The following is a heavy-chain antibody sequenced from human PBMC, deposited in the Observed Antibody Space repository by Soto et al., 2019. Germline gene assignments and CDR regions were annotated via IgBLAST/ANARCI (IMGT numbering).Heavy chain of an antibody. CDR3: ARDRAIAAAGTINFDD. CDR1: GFTFSSYS. CDR2: ISSSSSYI. V-gene: IGHV3-21*01. J-gene: IGHJ4*02. Sequence: GGSLRLSCAASGFTFSSYSMNWVRQAPGKGLEWVSSISSSSSYIYYADSVKGRFTISRDNAKNSLYLQMNSLRAEDTAVYYCARDRAIAAAGTINFDDWGQGTLVTVSS. D-gene: IGHD6-13*01.